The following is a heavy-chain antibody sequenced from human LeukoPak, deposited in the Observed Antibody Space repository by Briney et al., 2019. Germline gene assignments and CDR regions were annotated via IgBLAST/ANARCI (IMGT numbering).Heavy chain of an antibody. V-gene: IGHV3-23*01. Sequence: GGSLRLSCAASGFTFSSYAMSWVRQAPGKGLEWVSAISGSGGSTYYTDSVKGRFIISRDNSKNTLYLQMNGLRAEDTAVYYCAKTGPRSGSLYYFDYWDQGTLVTVSS. J-gene: IGHJ4*02. D-gene: IGHD1-26*01. CDR3: AKTGPRSGSLYYFDY. CDR1: GFTFSSYA. CDR2: ISGSGGST.